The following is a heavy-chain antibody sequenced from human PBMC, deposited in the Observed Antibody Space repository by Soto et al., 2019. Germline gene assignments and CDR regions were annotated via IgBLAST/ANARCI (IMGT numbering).Heavy chain of an antibody. CDR2: INPASGST. Sequence: QVQLVQCGAEVKTPGASVKLSCRTSGYTLTHYYIHWVRQAPGQGLEWLAIINPASGSTNYAQDFLGRVTLTMDTSTTTVYMELSGLRAEDTAIFYCGRDLAAGDHWGQGTLVTVSS. D-gene: IGHD6-25*01. CDR3: GRDLAAGDH. J-gene: IGHJ4*02. CDR1: GYTLTHYY. V-gene: IGHV1-46*01.